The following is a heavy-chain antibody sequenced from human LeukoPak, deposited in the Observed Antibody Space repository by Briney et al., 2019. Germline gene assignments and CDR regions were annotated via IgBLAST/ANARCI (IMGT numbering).Heavy chain of an antibody. CDR3: TREGSGWYTDF. J-gene: IGHJ4*02. CDR2: IRSKVNGYAT. CDR1: GFTFSGSA. D-gene: IGHD6-19*01. Sequence: GGSLRLSCAASGFTFSGSAMHWVRQASGKGLEWVGRIRSKVNGYATVYAASVRGRFTISRDDSKNTVYLQMNSLKTEDTAMYYCTREGSGWYTDFWGQGTLVTVSS. V-gene: IGHV3-73*01.